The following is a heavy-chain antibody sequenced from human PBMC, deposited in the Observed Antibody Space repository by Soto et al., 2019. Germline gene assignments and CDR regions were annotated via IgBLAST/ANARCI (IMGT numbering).Heavy chain of an antibody. Sequence: ASVKVSCKASGYTFTSYGISWVRQAPGQGLEWMGWISAYNGNTNYAQKLQGRVTMTTDTPTSTAYMELRSLRSDDTAVYYCASLIYSSGWNWFDPWGQGTLVTVSS. CDR1: GYTFTSYG. CDR3: ASLIYSSGWNWFDP. CDR2: ISAYNGNT. D-gene: IGHD6-19*01. V-gene: IGHV1-18*01. J-gene: IGHJ5*02.